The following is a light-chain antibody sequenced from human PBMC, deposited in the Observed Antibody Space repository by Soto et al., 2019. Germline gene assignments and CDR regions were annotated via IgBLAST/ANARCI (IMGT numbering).Light chain of an antibody. CDR1: QSVSSSY. J-gene: IGKJ1*01. CDR2: GAS. CDR3: QQYGSSPWT. V-gene: IGKV3-20*01. Sequence: EIVVTQSPGTLSLSPGERATLSCRASQSVSSSYLAWYQQKPGQAPRLRIYGASSRATGIPDRFSGSGSGTDFTLTISRLEPEAFAVYYCQQYGSSPWTFGHGTKVEIK.